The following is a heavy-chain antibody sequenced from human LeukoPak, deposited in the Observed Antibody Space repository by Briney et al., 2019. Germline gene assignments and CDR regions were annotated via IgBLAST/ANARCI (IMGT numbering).Heavy chain of an antibody. D-gene: IGHD2-8*02. Sequence: GGSLRLSCAASGFTFSSYAMNWVRQAPGQGLEWISCISSSSGHTYYADSVKGRFTISRDNAKNSLYLQMNSLRAEDTAVYYCARVVPGTGLFYWGQGTLVTVSS. CDR3: ARVVPGTGLFY. CDR1: GFTFSSYA. CDR2: ISSSSGHT. V-gene: IGHV3-21*01. J-gene: IGHJ4*02.